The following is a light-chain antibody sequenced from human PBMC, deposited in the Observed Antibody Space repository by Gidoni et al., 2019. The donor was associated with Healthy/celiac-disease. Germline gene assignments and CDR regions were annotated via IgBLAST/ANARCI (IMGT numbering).Light chain of an antibody. CDR2: GAS. CDR3: QQYGSSRRT. Sequence: ELVLTQSPGTLSLSPGERATLSCRASHSVSSSYLAWYQQKPGQAPRLLIYGASSRATGIPDRFSGSGSGTDFTLTISRLEPEDFAVYYCQQYGSSRRTFXXXTKLEIK. J-gene: IGKJ2*01. V-gene: IGKV3-20*01. CDR1: HSVSSSY.